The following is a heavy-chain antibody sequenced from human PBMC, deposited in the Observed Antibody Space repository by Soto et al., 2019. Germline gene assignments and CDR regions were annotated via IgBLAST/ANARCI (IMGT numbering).Heavy chain of an antibody. V-gene: IGHV3-11*01. CDR3: ARGGQTYYFDD. J-gene: IGHJ4*02. CDR2: ISSTGSTT. Sequence: QVQLVESGGGLVKPGGSLRLSCAASGFTFSDYYMSWLRQAPGKGLEWVSYISSTGSTTYYADSVRGRFTMSRDNAKRSLYLQVNSLRADDTAVYFCARGGQTYYFDDWGQGTLVTVSS. CDR1: GFTFSDYY.